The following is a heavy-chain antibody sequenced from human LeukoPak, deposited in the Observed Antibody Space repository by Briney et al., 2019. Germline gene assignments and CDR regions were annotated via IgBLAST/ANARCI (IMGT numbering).Heavy chain of an antibody. V-gene: IGHV3-33*01. D-gene: IGHD6-19*01. Sequence: GGSLRLSCAASGFTFSSYGMHWVCQAPGKGLEWVAVIWYDGSNKYYADSVKGRFTISRDNSKNTLYLQMNSLRAEDTAMYYCTRDREVAGPGSWGQGTLVTVSS. CDR2: IWYDGSNK. J-gene: IGHJ5*02. CDR1: GFTFSSYG. CDR3: TRDREVAGPGS.